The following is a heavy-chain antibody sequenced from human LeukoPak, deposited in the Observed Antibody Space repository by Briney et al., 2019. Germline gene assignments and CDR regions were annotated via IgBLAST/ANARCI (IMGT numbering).Heavy chain of an antibody. D-gene: IGHD3-10*01. CDR3: ARGITMAN. CDR2: IKQDGSER. Sequence: GGSLRLSCAASGFTFSSYGMHWVRQAPGKGLEWVANIKQDGSERDYVDSVKGRFTISRDDAKNSLYLQMNSLRAEDTAVYYCARGITMANWGQGTLVTVSS. J-gene: IGHJ4*02. V-gene: IGHV3-7*04. CDR1: GFTFSSYG.